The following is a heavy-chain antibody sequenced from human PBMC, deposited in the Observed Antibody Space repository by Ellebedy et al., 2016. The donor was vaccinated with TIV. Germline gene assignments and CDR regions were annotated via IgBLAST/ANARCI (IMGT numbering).Heavy chain of an antibody. Sequence: GSLRLXCTVSGDSISPYYWSWIRQTAGKGLEWIGRIYTSGSTNYNPSLKRRVAMSVDTSKNQFSLKLRSVTAADTAVYYCASGSGPGFDFWGQGTLVTVTS. D-gene: IGHD3-10*01. J-gene: IGHJ4*02. CDR1: GDSISPYY. V-gene: IGHV4-4*07. CDR3: ASGSGPGFDF. CDR2: IYTSGST.